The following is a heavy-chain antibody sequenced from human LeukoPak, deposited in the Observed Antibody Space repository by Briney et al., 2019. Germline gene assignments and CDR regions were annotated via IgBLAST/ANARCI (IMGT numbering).Heavy chain of an antibody. D-gene: IGHD1-26*01. V-gene: IGHV3-30*18. J-gene: IGHJ4*02. CDR3: AKPPEVGATVGYFDY. Sequence: GGSLRLSCEGSGFTFSTYGMSWVRQAPGKGLEWVALISFDGSNQYYAESVKGRFTISRDNSKNTLYLQMSSLRAEDTAVYYCAKPPEVGATVGYFDYWGQGTLVTVSS. CDR2: ISFDGSNQ. CDR1: GFTFSTYG.